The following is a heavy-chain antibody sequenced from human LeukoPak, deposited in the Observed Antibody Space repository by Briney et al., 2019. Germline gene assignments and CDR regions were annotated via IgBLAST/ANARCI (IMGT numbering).Heavy chain of an antibody. Sequence: ASVKVSCKASGGTLSRYAISWVRQAPGQGLEWVGRIIPILGIANYAQKFQGRVTITADKSTSTAYMELSSLRSEDTAVYYCAGSMATGTEPVDPWGRGTLVSVSS. J-gene: IGHJ5*02. V-gene: IGHV1-69*04. CDR3: AGSMATGTEPVDP. D-gene: IGHD5-12*01. CDR1: GGTLSRYA. CDR2: IIPILGIA.